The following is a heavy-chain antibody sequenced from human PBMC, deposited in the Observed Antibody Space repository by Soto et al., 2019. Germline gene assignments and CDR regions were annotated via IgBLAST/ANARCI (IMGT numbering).Heavy chain of an antibody. Sequence: EVQLVQSGAEVKKPGESLRISCKGSGYSFTSYWISWVRQMPGKGLEWLGRIDPSDSYTTYSPSFQGHVTISADKTISTAYLQGSSLKASDTAMYYCARLQAAAGDNDLTFDYWGQGTLVTVSS. J-gene: IGHJ4*02. CDR3: ARLQAAAGDNDLTFDY. V-gene: IGHV5-10-1*01. CDR2: IDPSDSYT. CDR1: GYSFTSYW. D-gene: IGHD6-13*01.